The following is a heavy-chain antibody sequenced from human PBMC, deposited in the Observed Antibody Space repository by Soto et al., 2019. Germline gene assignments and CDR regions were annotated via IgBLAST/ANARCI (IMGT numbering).Heavy chain of an antibody. CDR1: GGSISSSSYY. V-gene: IGHV4-39*01. Sequence: SETLSLTCTVSGGSISSSSYYWGWIRQPPGKGLEWIGTIYYSGSTFYNPSLKSRVTISVDTSKNQFSLKLSSVTAADTAVYYCARRGYYGSGSYYNERGNYYYYYGMDAWGQGTTVTVSS. D-gene: IGHD3-10*01. J-gene: IGHJ6*02. CDR2: IYYSGST. CDR3: ARRGYYGSGSYYNERGNYYYYYGMDA.